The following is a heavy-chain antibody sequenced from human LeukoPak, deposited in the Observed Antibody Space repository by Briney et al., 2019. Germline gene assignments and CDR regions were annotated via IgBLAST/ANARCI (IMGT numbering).Heavy chain of an antibody. V-gene: IGHV4-59*01. D-gene: IGHD6-13*01. Sequence: ASETLSLTCTVSGGSISSYYWSWIRQPPGKGLEWIGYIYYTGSTDYNPSLKSRVAISVDTSKSQFSLKLSSVTAADTAVYYCARGSKAAPGTFDYWGQGTLVTVSS. CDR3: ARGSKAAPGTFDY. CDR1: GGSISSYY. J-gene: IGHJ4*02. CDR2: IYYTGST.